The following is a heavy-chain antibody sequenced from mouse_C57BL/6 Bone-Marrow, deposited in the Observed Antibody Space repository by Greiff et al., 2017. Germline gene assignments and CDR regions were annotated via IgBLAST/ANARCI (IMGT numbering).Heavy chain of an antibody. V-gene: IGHV1-81*01. J-gene: IGHJ4*01. CDR3: AREDYYAMDY. Sequence: QVQLQQSGAELARPGASVKLSCKASGYTFTSYGISWVKQRPGQGLEWIGELSPRSGNTYYNEKFKGKATLPADKSSSTAYMELRSLTSEDAAVYFCAREDYYAMDYWGQGTSVTVSS. CDR1: GYTFTSYG. CDR2: LSPRSGNT.